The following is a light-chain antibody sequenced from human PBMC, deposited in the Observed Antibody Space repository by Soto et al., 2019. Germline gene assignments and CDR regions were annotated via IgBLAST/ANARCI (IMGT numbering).Light chain of an antibody. Sequence: IVLTQSPATLSLSPGERATLSCRASQSVDNYLDWYQQKPGQAPRLLIYGASSRATGIPDRFSGSGSGTDFTLTISRLEPEDFAVYYCQQYGSSPRTFGQGTRLEN. V-gene: IGKV3-20*01. CDR2: GAS. CDR1: QSVDNY. CDR3: QQYGSSPRT. J-gene: IGKJ5*01.